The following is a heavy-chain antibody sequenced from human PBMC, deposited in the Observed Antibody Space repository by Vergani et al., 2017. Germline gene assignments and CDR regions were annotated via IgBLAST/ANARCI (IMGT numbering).Heavy chain of an antibody. CDR3: ARGTPSGSSTSCTRSSYMDV. D-gene: IGHD2-2*01. Sequence: QVQLQQWGAGLLKPSETLSLTCAVYGGSFSGYYWSWIRQPPGKGLEWIGEINHSGSTNYNPSLKSRVTIAVDTSKNQFSLKLSSVTAADTAVYYCARGTPSGSSTSCTRSSYMDVWGKGTTVTVSS. J-gene: IGHJ6*03. CDR2: INHSGST. CDR1: GGSFSGYY. V-gene: IGHV4-34*01.